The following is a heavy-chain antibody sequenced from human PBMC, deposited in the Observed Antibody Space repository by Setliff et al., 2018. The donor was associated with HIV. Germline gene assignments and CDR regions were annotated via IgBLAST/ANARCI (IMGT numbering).Heavy chain of an antibody. V-gene: IGHV4-38-2*02. Sequence: SETLSLTCTVSGYSIRSGYNWGWIRQPPGKGLEWIGHIYYSGSTNCNPSLKSRVTLSVDTSKNQFSLKMNSVTAADTAVYYCARSSSVASVYWGPGTLVTVPQ. D-gene: IGHD6-19*01. CDR3: ARSSSVASVY. J-gene: IGHJ4*02. CDR1: GYSIRSGYN. CDR2: IYYSGST.